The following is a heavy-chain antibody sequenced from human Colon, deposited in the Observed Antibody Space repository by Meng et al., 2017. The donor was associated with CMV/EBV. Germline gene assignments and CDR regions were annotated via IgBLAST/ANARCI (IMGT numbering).Heavy chain of an antibody. Sequence: SCEASGFPFGNFAMHWVRQVPGKGLDWVALISKDGDIKYYADSVRGQFSISRDNSKNTMYLEMNSLRPDDTAVFSCARGGVGSYIRKFAGYYGMDVWGQGTTVTVSS. J-gene: IGHJ6*02. CDR1: GFPFGNFA. CDR3: ARGGVGSYIRKFAGYYGMDV. CDR2: ISKDGDIK. D-gene: IGHD3-3*02. V-gene: IGHV3-30-3*01.